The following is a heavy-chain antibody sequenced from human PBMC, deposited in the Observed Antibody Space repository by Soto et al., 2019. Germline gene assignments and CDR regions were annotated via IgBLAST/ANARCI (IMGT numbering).Heavy chain of an antibody. J-gene: IGHJ4*02. CDR2: INHSGST. D-gene: IGHD5-18*01. CDR1: GGSFSGYY. V-gene: IGHV4-34*01. Sequence: SETLSLTCAVYGGSFSGYYWSWIRQPPGKGLEWIGEINHSGSTNYNPSLKSRVTISVDTSKNQFSLKLSSVTAADTAVYYCARVKDTAIAAFDYWGQGTMVTVSS. CDR3: ARVKDTAIAAFDY.